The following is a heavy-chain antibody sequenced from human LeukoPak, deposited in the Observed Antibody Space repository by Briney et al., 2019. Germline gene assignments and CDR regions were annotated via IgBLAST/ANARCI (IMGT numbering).Heavy chain of an antibody. CDR3: ASAIFPYGWFDP. Sequence: RASVKVSCKASGYTFTSYDINWVRQATGQGLEWMGWMHPNSGNTGYAQKFQGRVTMTRNTSISTAYMELSSLRSEDTAVYYCASAIFPYGWFDPWGQGTLVTVSS. V-gene: IGHV1-8*01. D-gene: IGHD3-3*01. J-gene: IGHJ5*02. CDR1: GYTFTSYD. CDR2: MHPNSGNT.